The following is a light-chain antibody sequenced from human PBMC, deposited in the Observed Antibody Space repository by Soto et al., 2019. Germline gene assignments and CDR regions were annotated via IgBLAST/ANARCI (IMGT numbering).Light chain of an antibody. J-gene: IGLJ3*02. CDR3: QAYDNSLGGWV. CDR2: GNS. V-gene: IGLV1-40*01. CDR1: TSNIGAGYD. Sequence: QSALTQPPSVSGAPGQRVTLSCTGSTSNIGAGYDVHWYQQLPGTAPKLLIYGNSNRPSGVPDRFSGSKSGTSASLAITGLQAEDEADYYCQAYDNSLGGWVFGGGTKLTVL.